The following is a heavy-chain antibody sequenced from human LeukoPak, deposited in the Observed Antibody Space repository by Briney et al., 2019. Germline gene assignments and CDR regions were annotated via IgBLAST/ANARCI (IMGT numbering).Heavy chain of an antibody. V-gene: IGHV3-30*02. Sequence: GGSLRLSCAASGFTFSSYGMHWVRQAPGKGLEWVAFIRYDGSNKYYADSVKGRFTISRDNSKNTLYLQMNSLRAEDTAVYYCAKDLTTVTEYDWFDPWGQGTLVTVSS. CDR1: GFTFSSYG. CDR3: AKDLTTVTEYDWFDP. J-gene: IGHJ5*02. D-gene: IGHD4-17*01. CDR2: IRYDGSNK.